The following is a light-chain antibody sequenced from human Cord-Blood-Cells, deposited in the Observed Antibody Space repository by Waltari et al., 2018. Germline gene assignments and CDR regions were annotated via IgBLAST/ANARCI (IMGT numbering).Light chain of an antibody. CDR2: DAS. V-gene: IGKV1-5*01. Sequence: DIQMTQSPSTLSASVGDRVTITCRASESISNWLAWYQQKPGKAPKLLIDDASSVESGVPSRFSGSGSGTEFTLPISSLQPDDIANYYCQQYNSYSPYTFGQGTKLEIK. J-gene: IGKJ2*01. CDR3: QQYNSYSPYT. CDR1: ESISNW.